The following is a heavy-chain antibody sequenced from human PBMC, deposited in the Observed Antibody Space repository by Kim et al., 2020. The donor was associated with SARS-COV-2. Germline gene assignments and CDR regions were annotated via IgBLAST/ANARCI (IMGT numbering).Heavy chain of an antibody. J-gene: IGHJ6*04. D-gene: IGHD3-22*01. CDR2: VYGNDDK. CDR1: GFSLNTNTVG. V-gene: IGHV2-5*01. CDR3: THDSPGFYGLDV. Sequence: SGPTLVKPTQTLKLTCTFSGFSLNTNTVGVAWISQPPGKAPEWLALVYGNDDKRYSPFLRNRLAITKDSSQKQVVLTLTDMQPVDSGTYYCTHDSPGFYGLDVWGKGTTVTVSS.